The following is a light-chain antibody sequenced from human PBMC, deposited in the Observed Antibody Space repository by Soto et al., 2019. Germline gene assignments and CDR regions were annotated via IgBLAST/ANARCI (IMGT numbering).Light chain of an antibody. V-gene: IGLV7-46*01. CDR1: TGAVTSGHY. Sequence: QAVVTQEPSLTVSPGGTVTLTCGSSTGAVTSGHYPYWFQQKPGQAPRTLIYDTSNKHSWTPARFSGSLLGGKAALTLSGAQPEDWGGDYFLVFYSGCYVVFGGGTKLTVL. CDR2: DTS. J-gene: IGLJ2*01. CDR3: LVFYSGCYVV.